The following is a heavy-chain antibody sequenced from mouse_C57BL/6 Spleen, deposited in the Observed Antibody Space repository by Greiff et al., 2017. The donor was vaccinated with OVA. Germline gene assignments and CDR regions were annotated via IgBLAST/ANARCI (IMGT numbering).Heavy chain of an antibody. CDR3: ARWGNYDAMDY. Sequence: QVHVKQSGAELVKPGASVKISCKASGYAFSSYWMNWVKQRPGKGLEWIGQIYPGDGDTNYNGKFKGKATLTADKSSSTAYMQLSSLTSEDSAVYFCARWGNYDAMDYWGQGTSVTVSS. CDR1: GYAFSSYW. D-gene: IGHD2-1*01. CDR2: IYPGDGDT. V-gene: IGHV1-80*01. J-gene: IGHJ4*01.